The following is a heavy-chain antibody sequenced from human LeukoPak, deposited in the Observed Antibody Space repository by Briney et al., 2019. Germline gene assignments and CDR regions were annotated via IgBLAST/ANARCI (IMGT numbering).Heavy chain of an antibody. D-gene: IGHD3-10*01. V-gene: IGHV3-66*01. CDR1: GFTVSSNY. CDR2: IYSGGST. CDR3: ARDYLGWLG. Sequence: PGGSLRLSCAASGFTVSSNYMSWVRQAPGKGLEWVSLIYSGGSTYYADSVKGRFIISRDNSKNMVYLQMNSLRVEDTAVYYCARDYLGWLGWGQGTLVTVSS. J-gene: IGHJ4*02.